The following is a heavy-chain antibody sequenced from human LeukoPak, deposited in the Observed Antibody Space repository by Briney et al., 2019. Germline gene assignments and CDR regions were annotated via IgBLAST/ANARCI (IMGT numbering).Heavy chain of an antibody. V-gene: IGHV4-39*01. CDR2: IYYSGST. CDR3: ASGMELLWFGELLHWFDP. J-gene: IGHJ5*02. Sequence: SETLSLTCTVSGGSISSSSYYWGWIRQPPGKGLEWIGSIYYSGSTYYNPSLKSRVTISVDTSKNQFSLKLSSVTAADTAVYYCASGMELLWFGELLHWFDPWGQGTLVTVSS. D-gene: IGHD3-10*01. CDR1: GGSISSSSYY.